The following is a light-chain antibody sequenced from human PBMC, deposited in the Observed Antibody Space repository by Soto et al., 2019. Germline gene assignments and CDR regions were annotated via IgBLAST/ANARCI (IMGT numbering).Light chain of an antibody. Sequence: EIVLTQSPGTLSLSPGERATLSCRASQSLSSSYLAWYQQKPGQAPRLLIYGASSRATGIPDRFSGSGSGTDFTLTISRLEPEDFAVYYCQQYDSSPWTFGPGAKVEIK. CDR2: GAS. CDR1: QSLSSSY. J-gene: IGKJ1*01. CDR3: QQYDSSPWT. V-gene: IGKV3-20*01.